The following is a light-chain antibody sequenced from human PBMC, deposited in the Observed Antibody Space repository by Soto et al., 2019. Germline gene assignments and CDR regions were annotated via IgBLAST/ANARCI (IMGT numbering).Light chain of an antibody. CDR1: QRVSSY. J-gene: IGKJ1*01. CDR3: QQRSNWPWT. CDR2: DAS. Sequence: EIVLTQSPATLSLSPGEKATLSCRASQRVSSYLAWYQQKPDQAPRLLIYDASNRATGIPARFSGSGSGTDFTLTICSLEPEDFAVYYCQQRSNWPWTFGQGTKVDIK. V-gene: IGKV3-11*01.